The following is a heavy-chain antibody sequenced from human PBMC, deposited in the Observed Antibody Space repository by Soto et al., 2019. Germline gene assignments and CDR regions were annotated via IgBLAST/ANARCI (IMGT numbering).Heavy chain of an antibody. D-gene: IGHD3-10*01. Sequence: QIQLVQSGAEVKKSGSSVKISCKASGGTFSSYAINWVRQAPGQGLEWMGGIIPIFGTTNYAQKFQGRVTVTADDSTTTAYMVLNSLRFEDTAMYYCARSYGSGTYGSLDPWGQGTLVTVSS. J-gene: IGHJ5*02. CDR1: GGTFSSYA. V-gene: IGHV1-69*01. CDR3: ARSYGSGTYGSLDP. CDR2: IIPIFGTT.